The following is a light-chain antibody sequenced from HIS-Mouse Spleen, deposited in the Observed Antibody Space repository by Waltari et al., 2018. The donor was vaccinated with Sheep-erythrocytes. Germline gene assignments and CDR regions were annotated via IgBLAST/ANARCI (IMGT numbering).Light chain of an antibody. CDR3: CSYAGSYNHV. CDR1: SSDVGGYNY. V-gene: IGLV2-11*01. CDR2: DVS. J-gene: IGLJ1*01. Sequence: QSALTQPRSVSGSPGQAVTIPCTGTSSDVGGYNYFPRYQQHPGKAPKLMIYDVSKRPSGVPDRFSGSKSGNTSSLTISGLQAEDEADYYCCSYAGSYNHVFATGTKVTVL.